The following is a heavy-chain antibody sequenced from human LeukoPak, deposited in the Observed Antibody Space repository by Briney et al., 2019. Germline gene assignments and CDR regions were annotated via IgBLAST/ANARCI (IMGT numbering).Heavy chain of an antibody. CDR3: ATYGSGSYRFDP. CDR1: GGSISSGNYY. V-gene: IGHV4-31*03. D-gene: IGHD3-10*01. Sequence: SETLSLTCTVSGGSISSGNYYWSWIRQHPGKGLEWIGYIHHSGSTYYNPSLKSRVIIPVDTSKNQFSLKLNSVTAADTAVYYCATYGSGSYRFDPWGQGTLVTVSS. J-gene: IGHJ5*02. CDR2: IHHSGST.